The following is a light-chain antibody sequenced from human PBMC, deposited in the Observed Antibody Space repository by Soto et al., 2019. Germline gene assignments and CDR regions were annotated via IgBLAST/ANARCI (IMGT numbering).Light chain of an antibody. Sequence: DIVMTQSPLSLPVTPGEPASISCRSSQSLLHSNRYIYLDWYLQKPGQSPQLLIYLGSNRASGVPGRFSVSGSGTDFTLKISRVEGEDVWVYYCMQAVQPPSTFGQGTKLEIK. CDR1: QSLLHSNRYIY. CDR3: MQAVQPPST. CDR2: LGS. V-gene: IGKV2-28*01. J-gene: IGKJ2*01.